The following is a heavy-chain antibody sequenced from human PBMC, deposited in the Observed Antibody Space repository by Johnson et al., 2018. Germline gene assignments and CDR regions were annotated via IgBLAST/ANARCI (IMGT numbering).Heavy chain of an antibody. CDR2: INSDESNT. Sequence: VQLVQSGGGVVQPGGSLRLSCSASGFSFSNHVMHWVRQAPGKGLVWVSRINSDESNTTYADSVKGRFTISRDNAKNTLYLQMNSLRAEDTAVYYCAKQRSYDFWSGMDVWGKGTTVTVSS. CDR3: AKQRSYDFWSGMDV. CDR1: GFSFSNHV. D-gene: IGHD3-3*01. J-gene: IGHJ6*03. V-gene: IGHV3-74*02.